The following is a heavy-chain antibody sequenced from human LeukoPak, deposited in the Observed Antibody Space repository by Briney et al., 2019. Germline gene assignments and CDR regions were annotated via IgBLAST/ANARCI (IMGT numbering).Heavy chain of an antibody. CDR3: ARAGRGSYFDY. J-gene: IGHJ4*02. Sequence: SETLSLTCTVSGGSISSGGYYWSWIRQPPGKGLEWIGYIYHSGSTNYNPSLKSRVTISVDTSKNQFSLKLSSVTAADTAVYYCARAGRGSYFDYWGQGTLVTVSS. CDR1: GGSISSGGYY. CDR2: IYHSGST. D-gene: IGHD1-26*01. V-gene: IGHV4-61*08.